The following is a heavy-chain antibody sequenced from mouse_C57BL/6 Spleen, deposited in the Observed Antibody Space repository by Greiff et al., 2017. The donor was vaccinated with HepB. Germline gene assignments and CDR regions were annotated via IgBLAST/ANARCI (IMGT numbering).Heavy chain of an antibody. CDR2: ISDGGSYT. CDR1: GFTFSSYA. Sequence: EVQGVESGGGLVKPGGSLKLSCAASGFTFSSYAMSWVRQTPEKRLEWVATISDGGSYTYYPDNVKGRFTISRDNAKNNLYLQMSHLKSEDTAMYYCARDHGTYYFDYWGQGTTLTVSS. J-gene: IGHJ2*01. V-gene: IGHV5-4*01. D-gene: IGHD1-2*01. CDR3: ARDHGTYYFDY.